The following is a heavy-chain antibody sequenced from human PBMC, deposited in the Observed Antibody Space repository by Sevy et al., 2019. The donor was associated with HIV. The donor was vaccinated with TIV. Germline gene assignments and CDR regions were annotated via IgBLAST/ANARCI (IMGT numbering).Heavy chain of an antibody. CDR2: IRYDGSKK. CDR1: GFIFSSFG. V-gene: IGHV3-30*02. J-gene: IGHJ3*01. D-gene: IGHD2-2*03. CDR3: AKVDVLGSCSSTSCVA. Sequence: GGSLRLSCAASGFIFSSFGMHWVRQTPGKGLEWVAFIRYDGSKKYYADSVKGRFTISRDNSKDTLYLQMNSLRAEDTAVYYCAKVDVLGSCSSTSCVAWGQGTKVTVSS.